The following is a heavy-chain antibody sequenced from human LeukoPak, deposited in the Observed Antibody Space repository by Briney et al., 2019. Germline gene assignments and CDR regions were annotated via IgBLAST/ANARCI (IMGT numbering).Heavy chain of an antibody. J-gene: IGHJ4*02. V-gene: IGHV4-4*07. CDR3: ASYAAAGRGYFAY. D-gene: IGHD6-13*01. CDR2: IYTSGST. Sequence: PSETLSLTCTVSGGSISSYYWSWIRQPAGKGLEWIGRIYTSGSTNYNPSLKSRVTMSVDTSKNQFSLKLSYVTAADTAVYYCASYAAAGRGYFAYWGQGTLVTVSS. CDR1: GGSISSYY.